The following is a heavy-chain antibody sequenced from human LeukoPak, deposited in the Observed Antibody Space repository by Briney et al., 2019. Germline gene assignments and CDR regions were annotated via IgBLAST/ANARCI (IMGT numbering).Heavy chain of an antibody. Sequence: ASVNVSCKASGYTFTSYGISWVRQAPGQGLEGMGWIRAYSCNTNYAQELQGRVTMTTDTSTSTAYMELRSLRSDDTAVYYCARDTYDFCSGYIDYWGQGTLVTVSS. J-gene: IGHJ4*02. D-gene: IGHD3-3*01. CDR3: ARDTYDFCSGYIDY. V-gene: IGHV1-18*01. CDR1: GYTFTSYG. CDR2: IRAYSCNT.